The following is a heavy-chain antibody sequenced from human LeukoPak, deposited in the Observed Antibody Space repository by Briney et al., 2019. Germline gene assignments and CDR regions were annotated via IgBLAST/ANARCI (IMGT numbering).Heavy chain of an antibody. D-gene: IGHD4-17*01. Sequence: ASVKVSFKASGYTFTSYYMHWVRQAPGQGLEWMGIINPSSGSTTYAQKFQARFTMTRDTSTSTVYMELSSLRSEDTAVYYCARGNYGDYVRPFNYWGQGTLVTVSS. V-gene: IGHV1-46*01. CDR2: INPSSGST. CDR3: ARGNYGDYVRPFNY. J-gene: IGHJ4*02. CDR1: GYTFTSYY.